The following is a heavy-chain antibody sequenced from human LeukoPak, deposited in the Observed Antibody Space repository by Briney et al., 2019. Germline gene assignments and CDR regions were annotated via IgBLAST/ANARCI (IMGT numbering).Heavy chain of an antibody. CDR2: ISHDGSYK. D-gene: IGHD6-19*01. CDR3: AGGGSGWSIAQ. J-gene: IGHJ4*02. V-gene: IGHV3-30*03. Sequence: GGSLRLSCAASGFTFNTYGMHWVRQAPGKGLEWVAVISHDGSYKYYTDSVKGRFTISRDISKNMVYLQMNSVRSEDTAVYFCAGGGSGWSIAQWGQGTLVTVSS. CDR1: GFTFNTYG.